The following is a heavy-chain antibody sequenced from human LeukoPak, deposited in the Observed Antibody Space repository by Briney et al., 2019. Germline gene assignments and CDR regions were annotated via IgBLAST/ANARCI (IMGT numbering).Heavy chain of an antibody. D-gene: IGHD4-23*01. V-gene: IGHV4-61*01. CDR1: GGSVSSGSYY. CDR3: ARDLGTVVTGY. Sequence: SETLSLTCTVSGGSVSSGSYYWSWIRQPPGKGLEWIGYIYYSGSTNYNPSLKSRVTISVDTSKNQFSLKLSSVTAADTAVYYCARDLGTVVTGYWGQGTLVTVSS. J-gene: IGHJ4*02. CDR2: IYYSGST.